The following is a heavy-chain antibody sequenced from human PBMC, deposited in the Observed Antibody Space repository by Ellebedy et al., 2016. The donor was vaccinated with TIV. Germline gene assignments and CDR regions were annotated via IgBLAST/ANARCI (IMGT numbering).Heavy chain of an antibody. CDR3: ARARTLGSGSSLDH. CDR1: GFTFSSYW. Sequence: GESLKISXAASGFTFSSYWMHWVRQAPGKGLVWVSRMDSDGSTTDYADSVRGRFTISRDNSKSTVYLQMRSLNPNDTAVYFCARARTLGSGSSLDHWGQGTLVAVSS. CDR2: MDSDGSTT. J-gene: IGHJ4*02. V-gene: IGHV3-74*01. D-gene: IGHD3-10*01.